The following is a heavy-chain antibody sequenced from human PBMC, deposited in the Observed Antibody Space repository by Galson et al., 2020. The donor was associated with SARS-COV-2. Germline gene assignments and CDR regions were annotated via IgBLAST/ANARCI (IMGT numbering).Heavy chain of an antibody. V-gene: IGHV4-34*01. Sequence: SETLSLTCAVYGGSFSGYYWSWIRQPPGKGLEWIGELNHSGSTNYNPSLKSRVTISVDTSKNQFSLKLSSVTAADTAVYYCARGVVVVVAATVSYYFDYWGQGTLVTVSS. CDR3: ARGVVVVVAATVSYYFDY. CDR1: GGSFSGYY. D-gene: IGHD2-15*01. J-gene: IGHJ4*02. CDR2: LNHSGST.